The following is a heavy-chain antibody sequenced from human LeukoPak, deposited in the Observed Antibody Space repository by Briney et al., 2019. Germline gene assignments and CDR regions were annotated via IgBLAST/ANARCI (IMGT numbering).Heavy chain of an antibody. CDR1: GGSISSYY. CDR3: ASYYYDSSGLREDYFDY. Sequence: RSETLSLTCTVSGGSISSYYWSWIRQPPGKGLEWIGYIYYSGSTNYNPSLKSRVTMSVDTSKNQFSLKLSSVTAADTAVYYCASYYYDSSGLREDYFDYWGQGTLVTVSS. CDR2: IYYSGST. J-gene: IGHJ4*02. V-gene: IGHV4-59*12. D-gene: IGHD3-22*01.